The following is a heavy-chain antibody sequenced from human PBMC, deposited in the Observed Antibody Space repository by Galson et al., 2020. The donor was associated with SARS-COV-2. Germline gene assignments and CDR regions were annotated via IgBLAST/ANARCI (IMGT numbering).Heavy chain of an antibody. D-gene: IGHD4-17*01. CDR2: IYYSGST. CDR3: ARADYGAGWFDP. CDR1: GGSISSYY. Sequence: ASETLSLTCTVSGGSISSYYWSWIRQPPGKGLEWIGYIYYSGSTNYNPSLKSRVTISVDTSKNQFSLKLSSVTAADTAVYYCARADYGAGWFDPWGQGTLVTVSS. J-gene: IGHJ5*02. V-gene: IGHV4-59*01.